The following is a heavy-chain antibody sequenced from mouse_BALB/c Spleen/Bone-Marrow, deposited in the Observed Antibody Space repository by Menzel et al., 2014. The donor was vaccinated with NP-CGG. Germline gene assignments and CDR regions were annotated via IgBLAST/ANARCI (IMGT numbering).Heavy chain of an antibody. CDR3: TRQRNWDHYAMDY. CDR1: GFTFSTYG. J-gene: IGHJ4*01. D-gene: IGHD4-1*01. CDR2: ISSGGGYT. Sequence: DVMLVESGGDLVKPGGSLELSCAASGFTFSTYGMSWVRQTPDKRLEWVATISSGGGYTYYPDSVKGRFTISRDNANNXLYLQMSSLKSEDTAMYYCTRQRNWDHYAMDYWGQGTSVTVSS. V-gene: IGHV5-6*02.